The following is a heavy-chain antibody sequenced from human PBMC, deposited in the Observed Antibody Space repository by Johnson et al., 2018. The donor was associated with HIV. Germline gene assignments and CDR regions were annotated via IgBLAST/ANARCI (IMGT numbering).Heavy chain of an antibody. V-gene: IGHV3-30*14. Sequence: QLVESGGGVVQPGRSLRLSCAASGFTFSSYAMHWVRQAPGKGLEWVAVISYDGSNKYYADSVKGRFTISRDNSKNTLYLQMGSLRAEDMAVYYCARGTVCGGDCYSRAFDIWGQGTMVTVSS. CDR1: GFTFSSYA. CDR3: ARGTVCGGDCYSRAFDI. J-gene: IGHJ3*02. CDR2: ISYDGSNK. D-gene: IGHD2-21*02.